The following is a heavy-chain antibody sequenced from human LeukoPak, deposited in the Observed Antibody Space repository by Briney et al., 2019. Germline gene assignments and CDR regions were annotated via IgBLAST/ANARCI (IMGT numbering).Heavy chain of an antibody. CDR3: ARAGIVEATPADDAFDI. CDR1: GGSISSSSYY. Sequence: SETLSLTCTVSGGSISSSSYYWGWIRQPPGKGLEWIGSIYYSGSTYYNPSLKSRVTISVDTSKNQFSLKLSSVTAADTAVYYCARAGIVEATPADDAFDIWGQGTMVTVSS. D-gene: IGHD1-26*01. CDR2: IYYSGST. V-gene: IGHV4-39*07. J-gene: IGHJ3*02.